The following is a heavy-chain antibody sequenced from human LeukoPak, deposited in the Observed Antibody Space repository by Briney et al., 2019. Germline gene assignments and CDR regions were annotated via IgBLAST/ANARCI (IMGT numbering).Heavy chain of an antibody. CDR1: GGSISSYY. J-gene: IGHJ4*02. CDR2: IYYSGST. D-gene: IGHD5-12*01. Sequence: SETLSLTCTVSGGSISSYYWSWIRQPPGKGLEWIGYIYYSGSTYYNPSLKSRVTISVDTSKNQFSLKLSSVTAADTAVYYCARGYSGYDPFDYWGQGTLVTVSS. V-gene: IGHV4-30-4*01. CDR3: ARGYSGYDPFDY.